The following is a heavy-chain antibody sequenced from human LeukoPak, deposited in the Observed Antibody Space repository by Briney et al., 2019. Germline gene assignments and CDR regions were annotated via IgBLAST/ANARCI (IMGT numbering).Heavy chain of an antibody. Sequence: ASVKVSCKASGYTFTSYDINWVRQATGQGLEWMGWMNPNSGNTNYAQKLQGRVTMTTDTSTSTAYMELRSLRSDDTAVYYCARGAAYYDFWSGYPHSGYDPQSPFDYWGQGTLVTVSS. CDR3: ARGAAYYDFWSGYPHSGYDPQSPFDY. D-gene: IGHD3-3*01. CDR1: GYTFTSYD. CDR2: MNPNSGNT. J-gene: IGHJ4*02. V-gene: IGHV1-8*01.